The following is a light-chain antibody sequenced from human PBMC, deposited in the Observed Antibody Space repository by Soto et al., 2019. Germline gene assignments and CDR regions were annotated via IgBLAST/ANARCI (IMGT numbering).Light chain of an antibody. CDR1: QDISDF. CDR2: DAS. V-gene: IGKV1-33*01. Sequence: DIQMTPSPSSVFPSVGDRVTITFQASQDISDFLNWYHQKPGKAPKVLIYDASNLQTGVPSRFSGRRSGTDFILTISSLQPDDSGTYYCQQYDDLPITFGQGTRLEIK. J-gene: IGKJ5*01. CDR3: QQYDDLPIT.